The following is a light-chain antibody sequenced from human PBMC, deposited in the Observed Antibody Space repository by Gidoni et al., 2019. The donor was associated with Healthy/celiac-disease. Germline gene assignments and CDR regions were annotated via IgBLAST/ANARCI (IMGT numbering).Light chain of an antibody. Sequence: MVLTQSPLSLPVTPVEPASISCRSSQSLLHSTGYNYLDWYLQKPGQSPQLLIYLGSNRASGVPDRFSGSGSGTDFTLKISRVEAEDVGVYYCMQALQTPPYTFGQGTKLEIK. CDR3: MQALQTPPYT. J-gene: IGKJ2*01. CDR2: LGS. CDR1: QSLLHSTGYNY. V-gene: IGKV2-28*01.